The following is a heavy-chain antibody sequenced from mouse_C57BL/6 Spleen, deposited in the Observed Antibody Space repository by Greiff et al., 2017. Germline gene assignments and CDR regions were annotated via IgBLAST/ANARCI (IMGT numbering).Heavy chain of an antibody. V-gene: IGHV1-22*01. CDR1: GYTFTDYN. CDR2: INPNNGGT. CDR3: ARTGIYGGYYFDY. J-gene: IGHJ2*01. D-gene: IGHD1-1*02. Sequence: VQLKESGPELVKPGASVKMSCKASGYTFTDYNMHWVKQSHGKSLEWIGYINPNNGGTSYNQKFKGKATLTVNKSSSTAYMELRSLTSEDSAVYYCARTGIYGGYYFDYWGQGTTLTVSS.